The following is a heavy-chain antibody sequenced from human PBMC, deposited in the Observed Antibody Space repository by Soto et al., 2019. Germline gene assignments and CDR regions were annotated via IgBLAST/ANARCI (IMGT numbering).Heavy chain of an antibody. V-gene: IGHV5-51*01. D-gene: IGHD2-2*01. Sequence: VESLKISCKGSGYSFTSYWIGWVRQMPGKGLEWMGIIYPGDSDTRYSPSFQGQVTISADKSISTAYLQWSSLKASDTAMYYCARRGYCSSTSCYVDYMDVWGKGTTVTVSS. J-gene: IGHJ6*03. CDR2: IYPGDSDT. CDR3: ARRGYCSSTSCYVDYMDV. CDR1: GYSFTSYW.